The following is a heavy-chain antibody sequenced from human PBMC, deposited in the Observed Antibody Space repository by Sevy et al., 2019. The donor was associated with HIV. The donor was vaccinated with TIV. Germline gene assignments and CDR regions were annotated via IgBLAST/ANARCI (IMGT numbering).Heavy chain of an antibody. CDR2: INPNSGGT. J-gene: IGHJ3*02. CDR3: ASLSGYYYDSSRYYNTDAFDI. CDR1: GYTFTDYF. V-gene: IGHV1-2*02. Sequence: ASVKVSCKASGYTFTDYFMHWVRQAPGQGLEWMGWINPNSGGTNYAQRFRGRVTMTRDTSISTAYMEVSRLRSDDTAVHYCASLSGYYYDSSRYYNTDAFDIWGQGTMVTVSS. D-gene: IGHD3-22*01.